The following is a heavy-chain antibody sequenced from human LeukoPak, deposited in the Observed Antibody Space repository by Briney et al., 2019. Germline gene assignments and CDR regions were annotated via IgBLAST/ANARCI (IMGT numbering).Heavy chain of an antibody. CDR1: GFMFSNFA. CDR2: IYYSGGNT. J-gene: IGHJ4*02. CDR3: AKDQGQAVVPRRFDN. V-gene: IGHV3-23*01. Sequence: GGSLRLSCAASGFMFSNFAISWVRQAPGKGLEWVSTIYYSGGNTYSADSVKGRFTISRDNAKNTLYLQMNSLRAEDTAVYYCAKDQGQAVVPRRFDNWGQGTLVTVSS. D-gene: IGHD2-2*01.